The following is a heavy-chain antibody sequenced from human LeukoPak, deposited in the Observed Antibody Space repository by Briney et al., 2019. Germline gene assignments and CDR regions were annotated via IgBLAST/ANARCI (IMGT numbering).Heavy chain of an antibody. D-gene: IGHD1-26*01. CDR3: ALVGATRGFDY. V-gene: IGHV3-53*01. J-gene: IGHJ4*02. Sequence: GGSLRLSCAASGFTLSSNYMSWVRQAPGKGLEWVSVIYSGGSTYYADSVKGRFTISRDNSKNTLYLQMNSLRAEDTAVYYCALVGATRGFDYWGQGTLVTVSS. CDR1: GFTLSSNY. CDR2: IYSGGST.